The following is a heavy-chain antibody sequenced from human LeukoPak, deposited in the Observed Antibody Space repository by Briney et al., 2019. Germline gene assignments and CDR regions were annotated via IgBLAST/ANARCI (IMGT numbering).Heavy chain of an antibody. V-gene: IGHV4-59*08. CDR3: ARMAGTIFGLNWFDP. CDR1: GGSISSYY. Sequence: SETLSLTCTVSGGSISSYYWSWIRQPPGKGLEWIGYIYYSGSTNYNPSLKSRVTISVDTSKNQFSLKLSSVTAADTAVYYCARMAGTIFGLNWFDPWGQGTLVTVSS. J-gene: IGHJ5*02. D-gene: IGHD3-3*01. CDR2: IYYSGST.